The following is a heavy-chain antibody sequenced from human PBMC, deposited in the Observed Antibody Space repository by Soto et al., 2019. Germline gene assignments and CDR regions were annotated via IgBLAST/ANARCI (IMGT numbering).Heavy chain of an antibody. CDR2: IYYSGST. D-gene: IGHD4-4*01. Sequence: SETLSLTCTVSGGSIRSGDYYWSWIRQPPGKGLESIGYIYYSGSTYYNPSLKSRVTISVDTSKNQFSLKLSSVTAADTAVYYCARDWGGVLQYGWFDPWGQGTLVTVSS. V-gene: IGHV4-30-4*02. J-gene: IGHJ5*02. CDR1: GGSIRSGDYY. CDR3: ARDWGGVLQYGWFDP.